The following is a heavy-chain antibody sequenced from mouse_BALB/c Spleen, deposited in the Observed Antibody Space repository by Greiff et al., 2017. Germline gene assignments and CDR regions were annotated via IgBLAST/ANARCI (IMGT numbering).Heavy chain of an antibody. V-gene: IGHV1-69*02. D-gene: IGHD2-4*01. Sequence: VQLQQPGAELVRPGASVKLSCKASGYTFTSYWINWVKQRPGQGLEWIGNIYPSDSYTNYNQKFKDKATLTVDKSSSTAYMQLSSPTSEDSAVYYCTRWTMITYFDYWGQGTTLTVSS. CDR1: GYTFTSYW. J-gene: IGHJ2*01. CDR3: TRWTMITYFDY. CDR2: IYPSDSYT.